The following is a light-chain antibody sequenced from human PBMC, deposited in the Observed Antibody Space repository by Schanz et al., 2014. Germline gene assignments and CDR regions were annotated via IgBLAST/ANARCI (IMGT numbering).Light chain of an antibody. CDR3: CSYAGSSTSYV. Sequence: ALTQPASVSGSPGQSITISCTGTSSDVGSYNLVSWYQQHPGKAPKLMIYEGSKRPSGVSNRFSGSKSGNTASLTISGLQAEDEADYYCCSYAGSSTSYVFGTGTKLTVL. V-gene: IGLV2-23*01. J-gene: IGLJ1*01. CDR1: SSDVGSYNL. CDR2: EGS.